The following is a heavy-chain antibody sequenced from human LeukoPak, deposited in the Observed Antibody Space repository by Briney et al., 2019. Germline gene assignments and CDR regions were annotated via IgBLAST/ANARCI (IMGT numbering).Heavy chain of an antibody. CDR1: GGSISSYY. CDR2: FYTSGST. CDR3: ARVLSSGTDWFDP. J-gene: IGHJ5*02. D-gene: IGHD6-13*01. Sequence: SETLSLTCTVSGGSISSYYWNWIRQPAGKGLEWIGRFYTSGSTNYNPSLKSRVTISVDTSKNQFSLKLSSVTAADTAVYYCARVLSSGTDWFDPWGQGTLVTVSS. V-gene: IGHV4-4*07.